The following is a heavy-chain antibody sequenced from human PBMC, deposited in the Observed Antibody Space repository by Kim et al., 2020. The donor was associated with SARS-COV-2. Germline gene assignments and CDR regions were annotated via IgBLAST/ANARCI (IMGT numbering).Heavy chain of an antibody. V-gene: IGHV3-9*01. CDR2: FNGNSGTI. D-gene: IGHD2-15*01. CDR3: TKTYISGGSWYFDY. CDR1: GFTFGAYA. J-gene: IGHJ4*02. Sequence: GGSLRLSCAASGFTFGAYAMHWVRQAPGKGLEWVSSFNGNSGTITYADPVKGRFTISRDNAKNSLYLEMNSLRPEDSALYYCTKTYISGGSWYFDYWGQGTLVTVSS.